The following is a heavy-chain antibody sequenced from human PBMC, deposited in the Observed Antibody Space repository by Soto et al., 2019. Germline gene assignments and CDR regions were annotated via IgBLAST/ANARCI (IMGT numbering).Heavy chain of an antibody. CDR2: IIPIFGTA. V-gene: IGHV1-69*13. Sequence: SVKVSCKASGGTFSSYAISWVRQAPGQGLEWMGGIIPIFGTANYAQKFQGRVTITADESTSTAYMELSSLRSEDTAVYYCARDLGVRRSYGMDAWGQGTTVTVSS. J-gene: IGHJ6*02. CDR1: GGTFSSYA. CDR3: ARDLGVRRSYGMDA.